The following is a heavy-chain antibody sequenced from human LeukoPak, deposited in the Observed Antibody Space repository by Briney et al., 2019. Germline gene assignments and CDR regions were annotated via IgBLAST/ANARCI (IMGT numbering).Heavy chain of an antibody. CDR2: ISYDGSNK. Sequence: GGSLRLSCAVSGFTFSSYAMHWVRQAPGKGLEWVAVISYDGSNKYYADSVKGRFTISRDNSKNTLYLQMNSLRAEDTAVYYCARGYSSGSWGQGTLVTVSS. CDR1: GFTFSSYA. V-gene: IGHV3-30*04. D-gene: IGHD6-19*01. CDR3: ARGYSSGS. J-gene: IGHJ4*02.